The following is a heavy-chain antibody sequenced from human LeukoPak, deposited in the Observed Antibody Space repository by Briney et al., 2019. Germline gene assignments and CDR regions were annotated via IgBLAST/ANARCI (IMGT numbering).Heavy chain of an antibody. CDR2: INSDGSWT. J-gene: IGHJ4*02. CDR1: GFTFDDYA. CDR3: VSFYETY. V-gene: IGHV3-74*01. D-gene: IGHD2-2*01. Sequence: GGSLRLSCAASGFTFDDYAIHWVRQAPGKGLVWVSHINSDGSWTSYADSVKGRFTISKDNAKNTVYLQMNNLRAEDTAVYYCVSFYETYWGRGTLVTVSS.